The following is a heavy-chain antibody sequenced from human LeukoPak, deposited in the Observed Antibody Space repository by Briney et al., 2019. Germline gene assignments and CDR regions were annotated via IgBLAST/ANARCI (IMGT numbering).Heavy chain of an antibody. CDR1: GFTFSSYG. V-gene: IGHV3-30*02. J-gene: IGHJ4*02. CDR2: IRYDGSNK. Sequence: GGSLRLSCAASGFTFSSYGMHWVRQAPGKGLEWVAFIRYDGSNKYYADSVKGRFTISRDNSKNTLYLQMNSLRAEDTAVYYCAKVGYSGSYLSYWGQGTLVTVSS. D-gene: IGHD1-26*01. CDR3: AKVGYSGSYLSY.